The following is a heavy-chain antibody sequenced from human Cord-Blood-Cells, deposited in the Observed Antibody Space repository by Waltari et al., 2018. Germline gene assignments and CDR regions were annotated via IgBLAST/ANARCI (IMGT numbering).Heavy chain of an antibody. D-gene: IGHD3-10*01. V-gene: IGHV3-30*18. Sequence: QVQLVESGGGVVQPGRSLRLSCAASGFTFSSYGMHWVRQAPGKGLEWVAVISYDGSNKYYADSVKGRFTISRDNSKNTLYLQMNSLRAEDTAVHYCAKSGEDAFDIWGQGTMVTVSS. J-gene: IGHJ3*02. CDR3: AKSGEDAFDI. CDR1: GFTFSSYG. CDR2: ISYDGSNK.